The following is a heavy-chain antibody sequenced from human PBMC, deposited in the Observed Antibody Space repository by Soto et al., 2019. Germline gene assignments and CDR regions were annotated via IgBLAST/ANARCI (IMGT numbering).Heavy chain of an antibody. CDR3: AREQWRGGMDV. CDR1: GGSISSYY. CDR2: IYYSGST. V-gene: IGHV4-59*01. Sequence: NPSETLSLTCTVSGGSISSYYWSWIRQPPGKGLEWIGYIYYSGSTNYNPSLKSRVTISVDTSKNQFSLKLSSVTAADTAVYYCAREQWRGGMDVWGQGTMVTVSS. J-gene: IGHJ6*02. D-gene: IGHD6-19*01.